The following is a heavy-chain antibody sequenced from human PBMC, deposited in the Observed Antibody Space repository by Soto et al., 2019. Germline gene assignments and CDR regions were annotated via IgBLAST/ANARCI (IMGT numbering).Heavy chain of an antibody. D-gene: IGHD2-2*01. CDR2: ISYDGSNK. V-gene: IGHV3-30*14. CDR1: GFTFSSYA. CDR3: AHIACRVGYCSSTSCPDY. Sequence: PGGFLRLSCAASGFTFSSYAMHWVRQAPGKGLEWVAVISYDGSNKYYADSVKGRFTITKDTSKNQVVLTMTNMDPVDTATYYCAHIACRVGYCSSTSCPDYWGQGTLVTVSS. J-gene: IGHJ4*02.